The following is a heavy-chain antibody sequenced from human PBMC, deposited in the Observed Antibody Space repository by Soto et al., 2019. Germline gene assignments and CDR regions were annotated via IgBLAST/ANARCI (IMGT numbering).Heavy chain of an antibody. CDR1: GFTCSSYA. D-gene: IGHD1-26*01. CDR2: ISGSGGST. V-gene: IGHV3-23*01. CDR3: TSSIVGATSATSDY. J-gene: IGHJ4*02. Sequence: GGSLRLSCAASGFTCSSYAMSWVRQAPGKGLEWVSGISGSGGSTDYADSVKGRFTISRDNSKNTLYLQMNSLKTEDTAVYYCTSSIVGATSATSDYWGQGTLVTVSS.